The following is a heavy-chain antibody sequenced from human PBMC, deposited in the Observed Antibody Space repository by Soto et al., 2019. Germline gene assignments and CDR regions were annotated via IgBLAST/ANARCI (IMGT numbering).Heavy chain of an antibody. CDR1: GFSLSNARMG. J-gene: IGHJ4*02. CDR2: IFSNDEK. Sequence: ESGPTLVNPTETLTLTCIVSGFSLSNARMGVSWIRQPPGKALEWLAHIFSNDEKSYSTSLKSRLTISKDTSKSQVVLTMTNMDPVDTATYYCARIGWYSSSWYGYYFDYWGQGTLVTVSS. CDR3: ARIGWYSSSWYGYYFDY. D-gene: IGHD6-13*01. V-gene: IGHV2-26*01.